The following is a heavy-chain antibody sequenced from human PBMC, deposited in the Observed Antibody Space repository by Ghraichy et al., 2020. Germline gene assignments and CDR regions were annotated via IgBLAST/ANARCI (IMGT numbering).Heavy chain of an antibody. Sequence: GESLRLSCATSGFTFSAYWMTWVRQAPGKGLEWVANIKEDGSQKWYLDSVKGRFTISRDNAKNSLYLQMNSLRPEDTAVYYCARDGGANGSGDECWGQGTLVSVSS. V-gene: IGHV3-7*03. CDR2: IKEDGSQK. D-gene: IGHD3-10*01. J-gene: IGHJ4*02. CDR1: GFTFSAYW. CDR3: ARDGGANGSGDEC.